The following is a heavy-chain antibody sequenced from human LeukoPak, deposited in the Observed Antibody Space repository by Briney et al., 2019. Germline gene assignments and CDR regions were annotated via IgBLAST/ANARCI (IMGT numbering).Heavy chain of an antibody. CDR2: INPSGGST. D-gene: IGHD3-22*01. V-gene: IGHV1-46*01. CDR1: GYTFTSYY. Sequence: ASVTVSCKASGYTFTSYYMHWVRQAPGQGLEWMGIINPSGGSTSYAQKFQGRVTMTRDTSTSTVYMELSSLRSEDTAVYYCARDPWDYDSSGYYYDYWGQGTLVTVSS. J-gene: IGHJ4*02. CDR3: ARDPWDYDSSGYYYDY.